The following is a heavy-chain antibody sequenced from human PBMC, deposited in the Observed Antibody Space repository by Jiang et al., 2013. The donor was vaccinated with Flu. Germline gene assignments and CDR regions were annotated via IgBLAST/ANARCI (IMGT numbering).Heavy chain of an antibody. CDR3: ARGADGGKRPFAFDI. CDR2: IYYSGST. J-gene: IGHJ3*02. D-gene: IGHD4-23*01. CDR1: GGSISSGGYS. V-gene: IGHV4-30-4*07. Sequence: GSGLVKPSQTLSLTCAVSGGSISSGGYSWSWIRQPPGKGLEWIGYIYYSGSTYYNPSLKSRVTISVDTSKNQFSLKLSSVTAADTAVYYCARGADGGKRPFAFDIWGQGTSGHRLF.